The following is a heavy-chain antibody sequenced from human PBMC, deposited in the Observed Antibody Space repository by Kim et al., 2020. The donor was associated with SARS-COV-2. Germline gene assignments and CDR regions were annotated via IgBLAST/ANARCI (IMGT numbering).Heavy chain of an antibody. CDR2: ISSSSSYI. V-gene: IGHV3-21*01. D-gene: IGHD3-16*02. CDR3: ASLMITFGGVIDPNYYYYGMDV. Sequence: GGSLRLSCAASGFTFSSYSMNWVRQAPGKGLEWVSSISSSSSYIYYADSVKGRFTISRDNAKNSLYLQMNSLGAEDTAVYYCASLMITFGGVIDPNYYYYGMDVWGPGTTVTVSS. CDR1: GFTFSSYS. J-gene: IGHJ6*02.